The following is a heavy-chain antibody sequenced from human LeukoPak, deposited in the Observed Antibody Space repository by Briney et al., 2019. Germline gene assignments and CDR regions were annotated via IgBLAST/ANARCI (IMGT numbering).Heavy chain of an antibody. CDR3: AKSVSITMVRGIDY. J-gene: IGHJ4*02. Sequence: PVGSLRLSCAASGFTFSSYGMHWVRQAPGKGLEWVAVISYDGSNKYYADSVKGRFTISRDNSKNTLYLQMNSLRAEDTAVYYCAKSVSITMVRGIDYWGQGTLVTVSS. CDR1: GFTFSSYG. D-gene: IGHD3-10*01. V-gene: IGHV3-30*18. CDR2: ISYDGSNK.